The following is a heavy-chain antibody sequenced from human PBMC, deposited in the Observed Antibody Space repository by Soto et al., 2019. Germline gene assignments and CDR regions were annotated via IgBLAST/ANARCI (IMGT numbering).Heavy chain of an antibody. CDR3: ARDRVVVVPAAIYYYYYGMDV. D-gene: IGHD2-2*02. J-gene: IGHJ6*02. V-gene: IGHV1-18*04. CDR2: ISAYNGNT. CDR1: GYTFTSYG. Sequence: WASVKVSCKASGYTFTSYGISWVRQAPGQGLEWMGWISAYNGNTNYAQKLQGRVTMTTDTSTSTAYMELRSLRSDDTAVYYCARDRVVVVPAAIYYYYYGMDVWGQGTTVTVSS.